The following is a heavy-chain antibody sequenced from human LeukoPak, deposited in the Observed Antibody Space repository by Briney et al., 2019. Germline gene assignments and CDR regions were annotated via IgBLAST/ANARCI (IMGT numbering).Heavy chain of an antibody. J-gene: IGHJ4*02. D-gene: IGHD5-12*01. CDR1: GFTFSSYS. CDR2: ISSSSSYI. Sequence: GGSLRLSCAASGFTFSSYSMNWVRQAPGKGLEWVSSISSSSSYIYYADSVKGRFTISRDNAKNSLYLQMNSLRAEDTAVYYCARAPNVDIVANDAPGVYFDYWGQGTLVTVSS. V-gene: IGHV3-21*04. CDR3: ARAPNVDIVANDAPGVYFDY.